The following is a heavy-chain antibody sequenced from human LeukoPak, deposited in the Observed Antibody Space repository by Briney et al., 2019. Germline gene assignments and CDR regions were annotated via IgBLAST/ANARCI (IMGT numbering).Heavy chain of an antibody. CDR3: ARHHRAYGSGFEFDY. Sequence: PSETLSLTCTVSGGSISSSSYYWGWIRQPPGKGLEWIGSIYYSGSTYYNPSLKSRVTISVDTSKNQFSLKLSSVTAADTAVYYCARHHRAYGSGFEFDYWGQGTLVTVSS. D-gene: IGHD3-10*01. CDR1: GGSISSSSYY. J-gene: IGHJ4*02. V-gene: IGHV4-39*01. CDR2: IYYSGST.